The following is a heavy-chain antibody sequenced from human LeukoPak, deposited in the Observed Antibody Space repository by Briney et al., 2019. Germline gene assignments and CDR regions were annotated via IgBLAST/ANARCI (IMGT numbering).Heavy chain of an antibody. J-gene: IGHJ4*02. CDR1: ASSVNDKR. V-gene: IGHV3-53*01. CDR3: ARGGAVSRYASAPDY. Sequence: PGGSLRLSCEVSASSVNDKRMSWVRQAPGKGLEWVSVIYDGHTTHYADSVKGRFTISRDNSKNTLYLQMNSLRAEDTAVYYWARGGAVSRYASAPDYWGQGTLVTVSS. CDR2: IYDGHTT. D-gene: IGHD4-17*01.